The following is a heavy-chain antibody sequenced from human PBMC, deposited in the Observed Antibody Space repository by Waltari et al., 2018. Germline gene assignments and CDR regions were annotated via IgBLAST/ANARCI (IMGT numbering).Heavy chain of an antibody. CDR2: IKGDGTEE. CDR3: VAGSGWLPDY. V-gene: IGHV3-7*01. J-gene: IGHJ4*02. Sequence: EVRLVESGGGLVQPGGSPRLSCVASGLTFSRFWMNWVRQAPGRGLGWVANIKGDGTEEYYVGSVRGRFTISRDNARNSLSLQMDSLRDDDTGVYYCVAGSGWLPDYWGQGTLVTVSS. D-gene: IGHD6-19*01. CDR1: GLTFSRFW.